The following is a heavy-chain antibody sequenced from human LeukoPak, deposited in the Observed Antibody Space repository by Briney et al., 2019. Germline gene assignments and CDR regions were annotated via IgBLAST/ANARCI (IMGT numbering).Heavy chain of an antibody. CDR2: IYYSGST. D-gene: IGHD4-17*01. CDR1: GGPISSSSYY. Sequence: SETLSLTCTVSGGPISSSSYYWGWIRQPPGKGLEWIGSIYYSGSTYYNPSLKSRVTISVDTSKNQFSLKLSSVTAADTAVYYCARMHDYGDLYYFDYWGQGTLVTVSS. V-gene: IGHV4-39*07. J-gene: IGHJ4*02. CDR3: ARMHDYGDLYYFDY.